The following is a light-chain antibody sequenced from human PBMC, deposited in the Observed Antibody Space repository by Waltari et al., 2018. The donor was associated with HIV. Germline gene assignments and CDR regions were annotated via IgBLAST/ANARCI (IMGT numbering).Light chain of an antibody. V-gene: IGLV1-40*01. CDR2: GDR. CDR1: SSNIRAPSD. Sequence: QSVLTQPPSVSGAPGPSVTIYCPGSSSNIRAPSDVHWYQQVPGTAPKLLIFGDRNRPSGVPDRFSGSTSGTSASLAITGLQAEDEADYYCQSYDTNLSGSVFGGGTKVTVL. CDR3: QSYDTNLSGSV. J-gene: IGLJ3*02.